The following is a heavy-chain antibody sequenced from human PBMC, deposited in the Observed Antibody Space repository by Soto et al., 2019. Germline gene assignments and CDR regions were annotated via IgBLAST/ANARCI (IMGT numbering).Heavy chain of an antibody. CDR2: IYYSGST. Sequence: SETLSLTCTVSGGSISSYYWSWIRQPPGKGLEWIGYIYYSGSTNYNPSPKSRVTISVDTSKNQFSLKLSSVTAADTAVYYCARTFGANFDYWGQGTLVTVSS. D-gene: IGHD3-10*01. J-gene: IGHJ4*02. CDR3: ARTFGANFDY. V-gene: IGHV4-59*08. CDR1: GGSISSYY.